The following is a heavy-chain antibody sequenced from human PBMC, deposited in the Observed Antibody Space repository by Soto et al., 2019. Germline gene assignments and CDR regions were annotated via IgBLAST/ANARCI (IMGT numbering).Heavy chain of an antibody. CDR2: IIPIFGST. CDR3: AREGTTAPQDGFYYYGMDV. CDR1: GGTFSSYA. Sequence: QVQLVQSGAEVRKPGSSVKVSCKASGGTFSSYAITWVRQAPGQGLEWMGGIIPIFGSTNYAQKFQGRVTITADESTSTAYMVLSSLRSEDTAVYYCAREGTTAPQDGFYYYGMDVWGQGTTVTVSS. V-gene: IGHV1-69*01. D-gene: IGHD5-18*01. J-gene: IGHJ6*02.